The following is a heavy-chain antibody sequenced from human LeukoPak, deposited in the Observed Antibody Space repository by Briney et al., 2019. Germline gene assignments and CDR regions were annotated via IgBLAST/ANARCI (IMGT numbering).Heavy chain of an antibody. CDR1: GGSISSSSYY. J-gene: IGHJ5*02. D-gene: IGHD3-3*01. CDR2: IYYSGST. CDR3: ARGNYDFWSGYPNWFDP. Sequence: PSETLSLTCTVSGGSISSSSYYWGWIRQPPGKGLEWIGSIYYSGSTYYNPSLKSRVTISVDTSKNQFSLKLSSVTAADTAVYYCARGNYDFWSGYPNWFDPWGQGTLVTVSS. V-gene: IGHV4-39*07.